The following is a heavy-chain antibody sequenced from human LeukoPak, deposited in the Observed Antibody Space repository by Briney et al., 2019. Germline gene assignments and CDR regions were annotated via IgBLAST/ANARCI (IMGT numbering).Heavy chain of an antibody. CDR2: INPNGGST. CDR1: GYTFTNYY. V-gene: IGHV1-46*03. D-gene: IGHD5-12*01. Sequence: ASVKVSCKASGYTFTNYYMHWVRQAPGQGLEWMGIINPNGGSTTYVEKFQGRITITRDTSTSTVYMELSSLRSEDTAVYYCGRGAGYSGSPSYWGQGTLDTVSS. CDR3: GRGAGYSGSPSY. J-gene: IGHJ4*02.